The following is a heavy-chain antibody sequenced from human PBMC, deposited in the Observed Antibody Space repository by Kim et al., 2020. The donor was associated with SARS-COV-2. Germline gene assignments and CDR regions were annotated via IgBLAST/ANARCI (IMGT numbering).Heavy chain of an antibody. CDR1: GGSISSGGYY. J-gene: IGHJ4*02. CDR2: IYYSGST. CDR3: ARTSMVRGPQKSGGDYFDY. V-gene: IGHV4-31*03. Sequence: SETLSLTCTVSGGSISSGGYYWSWIRQHPGKGLEWIGYIYYSGSTYYNPSLKSRVTISVDTSKNQFSLKLSSVTAADTAVYYCARTSMVRGPQKSGGDYFDYWGQGTLVTVSS. D-gene: IGHD3-10*01.